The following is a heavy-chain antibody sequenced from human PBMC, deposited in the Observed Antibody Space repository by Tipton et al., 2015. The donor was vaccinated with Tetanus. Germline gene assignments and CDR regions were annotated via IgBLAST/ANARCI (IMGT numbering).Heavy chain of an antibody. D-gene: IGHD2-21*01. CDR1: GYTFTGYY. CDR3: ARDRGDFIYYGMDV. V-gene: IGHV1-2*02. J-gene: IGHJ6*02. CDR2: IDPNSGGT. Sequence: QLVQSGAEVKKPGASVKVSCKASGYTFTGYYIYWVRQAPGQGLEWMGWIDPNSGGTVYAQKFQGRVTMTRDTSISTAYMELRSLRSDDPALYYGARDRGDFIYYGMDVWGPGTTVTGS.